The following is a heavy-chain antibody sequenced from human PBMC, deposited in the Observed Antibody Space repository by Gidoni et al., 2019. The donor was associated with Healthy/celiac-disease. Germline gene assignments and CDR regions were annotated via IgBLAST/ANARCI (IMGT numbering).Heavy chain of an antibody. J-gene: IGHJ6*02. Sequence: QVQLVQSGAEVKKPGASVKVSCKVSGSTLNELPMHWVRHAPGKGLEWVGGFVPEDGETIYAQKFQGRVTMTEDTSTDTAYMELSSLRSEDTAVYYCATEAMVRGVIYYYYGMDVWGQGTTVTVSS. CDR1: GSTLNELP. V-gene: IGHV1-24*01. D-gene: IGHD3-10*01. CDR2: FVPEDGET. CDR3: ATEAMVRGVIYYYYGMDV.